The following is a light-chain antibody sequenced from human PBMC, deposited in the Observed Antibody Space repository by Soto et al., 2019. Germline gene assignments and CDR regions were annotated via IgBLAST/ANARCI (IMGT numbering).Light chain of an antibody. CDR3: QQSNSLYT. CDR2: KAS. CDR1: QSISSW. J-gene: IGKJ2*01. Sequence: DIQMTQSPSTLSASVGDRVTITCRASQSISSWLASYQQKPGKAPKLLIYKASSLESGVPSRFSGSGSGTEFTITISSLHPDDFATYYCQQSNSLYTFGQGTKLEIK. V-gene: IGKV1-5*03.